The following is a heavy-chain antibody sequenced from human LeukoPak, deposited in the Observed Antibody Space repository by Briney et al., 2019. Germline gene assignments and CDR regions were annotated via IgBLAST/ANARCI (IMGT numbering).Heavy chain of an antibody. CDR3: ARVQQQLTPFDY. CDR1: VDTFTGYY. CDR2: INPNSGGT. V-gene: IGHV1-2*02. J-gene: IGHJ4*02. D-gene: IGHD6-13*01. Sequence: GASVKVSCEASVDTFTGYYKHCVRPAPGQGLEWMRWINPNSGGTNYAQKFQGRVTMTRDTSISTAYMELSRLRSDDTAVYYCARVQQQLTPFDYWGQGTLVTVSS.